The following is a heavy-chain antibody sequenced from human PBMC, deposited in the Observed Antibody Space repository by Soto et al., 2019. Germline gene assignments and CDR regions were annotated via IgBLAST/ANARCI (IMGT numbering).Heavy chain of an antibody. CDR2: IYYSGST. V-gene: IGHV4-59*01. J-gene: IGHJ5*01. CDR3: ARGQKRHRGRTWIQCRLFDS. CDR1: GGSISSYY. Sequence: PSETLSLTCTVSGGSISSYYWSWIRQPPGKGLEWIGYIYYSGSTNYNPSLKSRVTISVDTSKNQFSLKLSSVTAADTAVYYCARGQKRHRGRTWIQCRLFDSWGQGTLVTVSS. D-gene: IGHD5-18*01.